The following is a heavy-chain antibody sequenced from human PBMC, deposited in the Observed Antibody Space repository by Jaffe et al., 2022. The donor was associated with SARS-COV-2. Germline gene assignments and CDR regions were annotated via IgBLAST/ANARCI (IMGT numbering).Heavy chain of an antibody. V-gene: IGHV3-11*06. CDR2: ITTSSSYT. Sequence: QVQLVESGGGLVKPGGSLRLSCAASGFTFSDFYMTWIRQAPGKGLEWVSYITTSSSYTNYADSVKGRFTISRDNAKNSLYLQMNSLRAEDTAVYYCARRNTGDWYFDLWGRGTLVTVSS. J-gene: IGHJ2*01. CDR3: ARRNTGDWYFDL. D-gene: IGHD2-2*02. CDR1: GFTFSDFY.